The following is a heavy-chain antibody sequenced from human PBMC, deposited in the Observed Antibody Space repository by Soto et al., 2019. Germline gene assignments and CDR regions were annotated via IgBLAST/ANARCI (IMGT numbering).Heavy chain of an antibody. Sequence: SETLSLTCTFSGGSIRSYYWSWIRQPPGKGLEWIGYIYYSGSTSYNSSLKSRVTISVDTSKNQFSLKLSSVTAADTAVYYCAKDHISGSPGPYYFDYWGQGTLVTVSS. V-gene: IGHV4-59*12. J-gene: IGHJ4*02. CDR1: GGSIRSYY. CDR2: IYYSGST. D-gene: IGHD3-3*02. CDR3: AKDHISGSPGPYYFDY.